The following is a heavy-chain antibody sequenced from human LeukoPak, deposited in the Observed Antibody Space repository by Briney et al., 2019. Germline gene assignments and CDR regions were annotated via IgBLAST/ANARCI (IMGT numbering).Heavy chain of an antibody. CDR3: ARRMATIRAFDI. CDR1: GGSISSYY. CDR2: IYTSGST. V-gene: IGHV4-4*07. D-gene: IGHD5-24*01. J-gene: IGHJ3*02. Sequence: SETLSLTCTVSGGSISSYYGSWIRQPAGKGLEWIGRIYTSGSTNYNPSLKSRVTMSVDTSKNQFSLKLSSVTAADTAVYYCARRMATIRAFDIWGQGTMVTVSS.